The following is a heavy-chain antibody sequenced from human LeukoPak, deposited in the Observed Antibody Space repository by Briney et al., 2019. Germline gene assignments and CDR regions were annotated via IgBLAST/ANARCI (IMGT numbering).Heavy chain of an antibody. CDR1: GGSISSGGYY. J-gene: IGHJ4*02. CDR3: ARVNSGYDGTPYFDY. V-gene: IGHV4-30-2*01. CDR2: IYHSGST. Sequence: KSSETLSLTCTVSGGSISSGGYYWSWIRQPPGKGLEWIGYIYHSGSTYYNPSLKSRVTISVDKSKNQFSLKLSSVTAADTAVYYCARVNSGYDGTPYFDYWGQGTLVTVSS. D-gene: IGHD5-12*01.